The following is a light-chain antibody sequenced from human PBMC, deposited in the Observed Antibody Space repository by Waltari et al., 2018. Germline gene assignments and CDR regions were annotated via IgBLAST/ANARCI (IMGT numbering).Light chain of an antibody. Sequence: QSALTQPASVSGSLGQSITISCTGTSSDVGASNYVFWYQQHPGKALKLLIYEVSNRPSGVSNRFSGSKSGNTASLTISGLQAEDEADYYCASYTTSSTRVFGGGTKLTVL. CDR2: EVS. CDR3: ASYTTSSTRV. CDR1: SSDVGASNY. J-gene: IGLJ3*02. V-gene: IGLV2-14*01.